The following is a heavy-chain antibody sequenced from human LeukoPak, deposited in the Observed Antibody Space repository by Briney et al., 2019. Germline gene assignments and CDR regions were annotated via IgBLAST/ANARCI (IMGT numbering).Heavy chain of an antibody. CDR3: ARSSGTGTLSY. Sequence: SETLSLTCTVSGGSISRSTYYWAWIRQPPGKGLEWIGSVYYGRSPYFNPSLESRATISVDTSKNHFSLKMSSVTAADTAVYYCARSSGTGTLSYWGQGTLVTVSS. J-gene: IGHJ4*02. CDR1: GGSISRSTYY. CDR2: VYYGRSP. V-gene: IGHV4-39*02. D-gene: IGHD6-25*01.